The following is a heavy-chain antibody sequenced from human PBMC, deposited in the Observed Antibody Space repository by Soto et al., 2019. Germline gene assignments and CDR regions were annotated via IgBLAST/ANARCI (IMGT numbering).Heavy chain of an antibody. Sequence: SETLSLTCTVSGGSISSYYWSWIRQPPGKGLEWIGYIYYSGSTNYNPSLKSRVTISVDTSKNQFSLKLSSVTAADTAVYYFARSNDSSGYYYDDFDYWGQGTLVTVSS. J-gene: IGHJ4*02. CDR1: GGSISSYY. CDR3: ARSNDSSGYYYDDFDY. D-gene: IGHD3-22*01. V-gene: IGHV4-59*01. CDR2: IYYSGST.